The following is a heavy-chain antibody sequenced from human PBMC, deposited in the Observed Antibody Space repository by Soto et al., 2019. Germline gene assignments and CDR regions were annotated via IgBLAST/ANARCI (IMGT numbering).Heavy chain of an antibody. CDR3: AKDRSSGRYGDY. D-gene: IGHD6-19*01. CDR1: GFTFSSYA. CDR2: ISGSGGST. Sequence: GSLRLSCAASGFTFSSYAMSWVRQAPGKGLEWVSAISGSGGSTYYADSVKGRFTISRDNSKNTLYLQMNSLRAEDTAVYYCAKDRSSGRYGDYWGQGTLVTVSS. J-gene: IGHJ4*02. V-gene: IGHV3-23*01.